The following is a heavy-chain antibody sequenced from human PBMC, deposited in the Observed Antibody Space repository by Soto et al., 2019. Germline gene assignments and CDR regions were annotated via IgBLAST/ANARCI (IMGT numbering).Heavy chain of an antibody. CDR2: ISAYNCNT. CDR1: GYTFTSYG. V-gene: IGHV1-18*01. D-gene: IGHD2-8*01. CDR3: ERGGEYCTNGVCSLYGMEV. Sequence: QVQLVQSGAEVKKPGASVKVSCKSSGYTFTSYGITWVRQAPGQGLEWMGWISAYNCNTNYTQKFQGRVTMTTDTSASTAYVELRSLRSDDTAVYYWERGGEYCTNGVCSLYGMEVWGQGTTVIVSS. J-gene: IGHJ6*02.